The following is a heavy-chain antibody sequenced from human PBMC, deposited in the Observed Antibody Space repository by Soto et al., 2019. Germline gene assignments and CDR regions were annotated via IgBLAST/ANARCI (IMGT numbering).Heavy chain of an antibody. V-gene: IGHV1-69*13. CDR2: IIPIFGTA. CDR3: ASAHYYDSSGYYLRQYYFEY. Sequence: SVKVSCKASGGTFSSYAISWVRQAPGQGLEWMGGIIPIFGTANYAQKFQGRVTITADESTSTAYMELSSLRSEDTAVYYCASAHYYDSSGYYLRQYYFEYWGQGTLVTVSS. D-gene: IGHD3-22*01. J-gene: IGHJ4*02. CDR1: GGTFSSYA.